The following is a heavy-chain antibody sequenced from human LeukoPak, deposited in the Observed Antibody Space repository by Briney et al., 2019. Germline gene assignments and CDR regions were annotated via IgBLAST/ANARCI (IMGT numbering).Heavy chain of an antibody. Sequence: GASVKVSCKASGYTFTGYHMHWVRQAPGQGLEWMGRINPNSGDTNYAQKFQSRVTMTRDTSISTAYMELSRLRSDDTAVYYCARDYCSSTSRLFDYWGQGTLVTVSS. CDR3: ARDYCSSTSRLFDY. D-gene: IGHD2-2*01. J-gene: IGHJ4*02. V-gene: IGHV1-2*06. CDR1: GYTFTGYH. CDR2: INPNSGDT.